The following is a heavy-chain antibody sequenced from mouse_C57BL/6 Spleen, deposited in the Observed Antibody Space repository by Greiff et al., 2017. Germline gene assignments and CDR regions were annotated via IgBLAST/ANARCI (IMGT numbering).Heavy chain of an antibody. V-gene: IGHV7-3*01. J-gene: IGHJ4*01. CDR3: ARSYYYGSSYGAMDY. Sequence: EVHLVESGGGLVQPGGSLSLSCAASGFTFTDYYMSWVRQPPGKALEWLGFIRNKANGYTTEYSASVKGRFTISRDNSRSILYLQMNALRAEDSATYYCARSYYYGSSYGAMDYWGQGTSVTVSS. CDR2: IRNKANGYTT. D-gene: IGHD1-1*01. CDR1: GFTFTDYY.